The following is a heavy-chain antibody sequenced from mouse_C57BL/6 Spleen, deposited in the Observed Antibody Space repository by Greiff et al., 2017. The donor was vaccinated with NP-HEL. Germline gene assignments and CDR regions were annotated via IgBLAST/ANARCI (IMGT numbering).Heavy chain of an antibody. CDR1: GFTFSSYA. V-gene: IGHV5-4*01. CDR3: ARDLGHYFDY. J-gene: IGHJ2*01. Sequence: EVQVVESGGGLVKPGGSLKLSCAASGFTFSSYAMSWVRQTPEKRLEWVATISDGGSYTYYPDNVKGRFTISRDNAKNNLYLQMSHLKSEDTAMYYCARDLGHYFDYWGQGTTLTVSS. D-gene: IGHD4-1*01. CDR2: ISDGGSYT.